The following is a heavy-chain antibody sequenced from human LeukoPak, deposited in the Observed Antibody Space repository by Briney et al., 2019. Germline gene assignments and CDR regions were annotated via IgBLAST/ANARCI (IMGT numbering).Heavy chain of an antibody. CDR3: ARGAIVVVIEGALDY. V-gene: IGHV1-2*02. CDR2: INPNSGGT. D-gene: IGHD3-22*01. CDR1: GYTFTGYY. Sequence: ASVKVSCKASGYTFTGYYMHWARQAPGQGLEWMGWINPNSGGTNYAQKFQGRVTMTRDTSISTAYMELSRLRSDDTAVYYCARGAIVVVIEGALDYWGQGTLVTVSS. J-gene: IGHJ4*02.